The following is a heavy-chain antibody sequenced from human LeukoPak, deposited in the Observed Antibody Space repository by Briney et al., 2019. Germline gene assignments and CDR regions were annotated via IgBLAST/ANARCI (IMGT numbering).Heavy chain of an antibody. D-gene: IGHD6-13*01. J-gene: IGHJ3*02. CDR2: INHSGSA. CDR1: GGSLSGSY. CDR3: ARAAGIAAAVLDI. V-gene: IGHV4-34*01. Sequence: SETLSLTCAVYGGSLSGSYWSWIRQPPGKGLEWIGEINHSGSANYNPSLKSRVTISVDTSKNQFSLKLSSVTAADTAVYYCARAAGIAAAVLDIWGQGTMVTVSS.